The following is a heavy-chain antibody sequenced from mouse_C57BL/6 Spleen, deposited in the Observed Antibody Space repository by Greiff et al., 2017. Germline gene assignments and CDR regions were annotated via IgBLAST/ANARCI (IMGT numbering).Heavy chain of an antibody. D-gene: IGHD2-4*01. Sequence: DVQLQESGPGLVKPSQSLSLTCSVTGYSITSGYYWNWIRQFPGNKLEWMGYISYDGSNNYNPSLKNRISITRDTSKNQFFLKLNSVTTEDTATYYCARCDYDGYYFDYWGQGTTLTVSS. CDR1: GYSITSGYY. CDR2: ISYDGSN. J-gene: IGHJ2*01. CDR3: ARCDYDGYYFDY. V-gene: IGHV3-6*01.